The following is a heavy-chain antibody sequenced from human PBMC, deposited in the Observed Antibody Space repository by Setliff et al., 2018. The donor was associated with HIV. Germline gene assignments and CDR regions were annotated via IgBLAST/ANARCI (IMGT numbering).Heavy chain of an antibody. CDR3: ARHDITLVRGLV. D-gene: IGHD3-10*01. V-gene: IGHV4-39*01. CDR2: INHSGST. CDR1: GGSISSSSHY. Sequence: SETLSLTCTVSGGSISSSSHYWSWIRQPPGKGLEWIGEINHSGSTNYNPSLKSRVTISVDTSKNLFSLKVNSVTAADTAVYYCARHDITLVRGLVWGQGTTVTVSS. J-gene: IGHJ6*02.